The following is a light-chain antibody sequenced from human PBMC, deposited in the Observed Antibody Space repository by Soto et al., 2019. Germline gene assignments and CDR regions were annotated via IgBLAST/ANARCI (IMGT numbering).Light chain of an antibody. V-gene: IGKV2-28*01. CDR1: QSLLHSNGYNY. Sequence: DIVMTQSPLSLPVTPGEPASISCRASQSLLHSNGYNYLDWYLQKPGQSPQLLIDLGSNRASGVPDRFSGSGSGTDFTLKLSRVEAEDVGVYYCMQALQTPTTFGQGTKVEIK. J-gene: IGKJ1*01. CDR3: MQALQTPTT. CDR2: LGS.